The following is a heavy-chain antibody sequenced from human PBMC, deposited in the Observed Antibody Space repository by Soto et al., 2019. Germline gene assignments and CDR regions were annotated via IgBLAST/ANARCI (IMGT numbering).Heavy chain of an antibody. CDR2: IYYSGST. V-gene: IGHV4-61*08. CDR1: GGSISSGGYS. Sequence: SETLSLTCAVSGGSISSGGYSWSWIRQPPGKGLEWIGYIYYSGSTNYNPSLKSRVTISVDTSKNQFSLKLSSVTAADTAVYYCHLYYYDSSGHPGVDYWGQGTLVTVSS. CDR3: HLYYYDSSGHPGVDY. J-gene: IGHJ4*02. D-gene: IGHD3-22*01.